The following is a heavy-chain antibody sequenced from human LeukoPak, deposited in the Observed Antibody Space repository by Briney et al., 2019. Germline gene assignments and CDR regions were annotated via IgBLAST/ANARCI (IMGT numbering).Heavy chain of an antibody. D-gene: IGHD7-27*01. V-gene: IGHV4-38-2*02. CDR3: ARVELGIDYWFDP. CDR2: IYHSGST. CDR1: GYSISSGYY. Sequence: PSETLSLTCTVSGYSISSGYYWGWIRQPPGKGLEWIGSIYHSGSTYYNPSLKSRVTISVDTSKNQFSLKLSSVTAADTAVYYCARVELGIDYWFDPWGQGTLVTVSS. J-gene: IGHJ5*02.